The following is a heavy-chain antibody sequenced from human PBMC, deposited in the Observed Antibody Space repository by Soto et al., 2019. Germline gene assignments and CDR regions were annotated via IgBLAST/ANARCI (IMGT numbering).Heavy chain of an antibody. CDR2: ISGSGGST. Sequence: EVQLLESGGGLVQPGGSLRLSCAASGFTFSSYAMSWVRQAPGKGLEWVSAISGSGGSTYYADSVKGRFTISRDNSKNTLYLQMNSLRDEDTAVYYCVKTLYYYDSSGYYFDYWGQGTLVTVSS. CDR1: GFTFSSYA. J-gene: IGHJ4*02. D-gene: IGHD3-22*01. CDR3: VKTLYYYDSSGYYFDY. V-gene: IGHV3-23*01.